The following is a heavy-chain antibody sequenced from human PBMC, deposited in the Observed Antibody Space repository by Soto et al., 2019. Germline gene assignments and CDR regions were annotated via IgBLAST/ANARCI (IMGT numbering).Heavy chain of an antibody. CDR3: ARGRYGDS. D-gene: IGHD1-1*01. V-gene: IGHV1-18*01. CDR1: GYTFTSYG. Sequence: QVHLVQSGAEVKKPGASVKVSCKASGYTFTSYGITWVRQAPGQGLEWMGWISAHNGNTAYAQKLQGRVIVTRDTPTSTAYMELRSLRSDATAVYSCARGRYGDSWGQGALVTVSS. J-gene: IGHJ4*02. CDR2: ISAHNGNT.